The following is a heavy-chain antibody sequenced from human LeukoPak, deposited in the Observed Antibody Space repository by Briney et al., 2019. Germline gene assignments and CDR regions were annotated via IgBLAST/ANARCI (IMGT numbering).Heavy chain of an antibody. D-gene: IGHD1-26*01. CDR2: INHSGST. V-gene: IGHV4-30-2*01. CDR1: GGSISSGGYY. Sequence: SQTLSLTCTVSGGSISSGGYYWSWIRQPPGKGLEWIGEINHSGSTNYNPSLKSRVTISVDTSKNQFSLKLSSVTAADTAVYYCAREGVGATTSHSLDYWGQGTLVTVSS. CDR3: AREGVGATTSHSLDY. J-gene: IGHJ4*02.